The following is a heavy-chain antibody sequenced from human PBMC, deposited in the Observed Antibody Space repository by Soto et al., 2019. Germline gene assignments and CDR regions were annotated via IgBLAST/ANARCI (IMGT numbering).Heavy chain of an antibody. V-gene: IGHV4-59*08. CDR2: IYYSGST. J-gene: IGHJ5*02. CDR1: GGSISSYY. D-gene: IGHD2-15*01. CDR3: ARHSGYCSGGSCYPRSSFDL. Sequence: SETLSLTCTVSGGSISSYYWSWIRQPPGKGLEWIGYIYYSGSTNYNPSLKSRVTISVDTSKNQFSLKLSSVTAADTAVYYCARHSGYCSGGSCYPRSSFDLWCQGTLVTRSS.